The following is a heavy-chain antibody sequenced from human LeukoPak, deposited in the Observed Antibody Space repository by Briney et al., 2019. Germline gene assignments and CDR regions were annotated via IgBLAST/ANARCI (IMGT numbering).Heavy chain of an antibody. J-gene: IGHJ6*03. CDR1: GFTFSSYG. CDR3: AKDLDYYDSSGYYYYYYMDV. Sequence: GGSLRLSCATSGFTFSSYGMHWVRQAPGKGLEWGAFIRYDGSNKYYADSVKGRFTISRDNSKNTLYLQMNSLRAEDTAVYYCAKDLDYYDSSGYYYYYYMDVWGKGTTVTVSS. D-gene: IGHD3-22*01. CDR2: IRYDGSNK. V-gene: IGHV3-30*02.